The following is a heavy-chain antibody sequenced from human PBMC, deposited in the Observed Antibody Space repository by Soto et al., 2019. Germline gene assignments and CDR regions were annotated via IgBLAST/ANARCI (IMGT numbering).Heavy chain of an antibody. Sequence: PAKVCCNARGGTINSNTLSSVRHAPEKGLERMGRIIPILSIANYAQKFQGRVTITADKSTSTAYMELSSLRSEDTAVYYCARGQGPPLHGGFLECSGSVGYYYHYIDVSGKGTTVTVSS. V-gene: IGHV1-69*02. CDR2: IIPILSIA. CDR1: GGTINSNT. D-gene: IGHD3-3*01. J-gene: IGHJ6*03. CDR3: ARGQGPPLHGGFLECSGSVGYYYHYIDV.